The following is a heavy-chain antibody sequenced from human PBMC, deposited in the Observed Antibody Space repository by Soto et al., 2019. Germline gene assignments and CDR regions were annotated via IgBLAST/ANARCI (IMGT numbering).Heavy chain of an antibody. D-gene: IGHD3-16*02. Sequence: GGSLRLSCAASGFTFSSYGMHWVRQAPGKGLEGVGNIKRDTSEAHYADSVKGRFTITRDNIKNFLFLQMNGLRSDDTASYYCARDGLLFSGPYRPSRFDYWGLGTLVTVSS. CDR2: IKRDTSEA. V-gene: IGHV3-7*03. CDR1: GFTFSSYG. CDR3: ARDGLLFSGPYRPSRFDY. J-gene: IGHJ4*02.